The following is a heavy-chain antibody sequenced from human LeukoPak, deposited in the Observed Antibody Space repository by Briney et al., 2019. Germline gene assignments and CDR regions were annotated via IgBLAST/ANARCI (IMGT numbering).Heavy chain of an antibody. CDR3: ARGVNSSFDS. CDR2: TYYRSRWYN. CDR1: GDTISSNSVA. J-gene: IGHJ4*02. D-gene: IGHD4-23*01. V-gene: IGHV6-1*01. Sequence: SQTLSPTCAVSGDTISSNSVAWNWIRQSPSRGLEWLGRTYYRSRWYNEYAVSVKSRITINPDTSKNQFSLQVNSVTPEDTAVYYCARGVNSSFDSWGQGTLVTVSS.